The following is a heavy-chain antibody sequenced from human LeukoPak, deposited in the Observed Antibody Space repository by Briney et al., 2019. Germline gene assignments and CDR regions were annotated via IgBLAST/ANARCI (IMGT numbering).Heavy chain of an antibody. D-gene: IGHD4-17*01. Sequence: GASVKVSCKASGYTFTGYYMHWVRQAPGQGLEWMGWINPNSGGTNYAQKFQGWVTMTRDTSISTAYMELSRLRSDDTAVYYCARWDYGDSRSFQHWGQGTLVTVSS. V-gene: IGHV1-2*04. CDR1: GYTFTGYY. CDR2: INPNSGGT. CDR3: ARWDYGDSRSFQH. J-gene: IGHJ1*01.